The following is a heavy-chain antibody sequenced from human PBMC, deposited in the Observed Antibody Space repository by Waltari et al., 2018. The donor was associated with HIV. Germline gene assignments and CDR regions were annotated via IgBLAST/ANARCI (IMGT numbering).Heavy chain of an antibody. Sequence: QGQLVQSGAEVKKPGASVKVPCKASGSTFTANYIHWVRQAPGQGLEWMGRINPKSGVTHYAQKFQDRVTVTRDTSITTAYMELSSLRSDDTARYFCFYYSNTESYGLDVWGQGTTVTVSS. V-gene: IGHV1-2*06. J-gene: IGHJ6*02. CDR1: GSTFTANY. CDR2: INPKSGVT. D-gene: IGHD3-22*01. CDR3: FYYSNTESYGLDV.